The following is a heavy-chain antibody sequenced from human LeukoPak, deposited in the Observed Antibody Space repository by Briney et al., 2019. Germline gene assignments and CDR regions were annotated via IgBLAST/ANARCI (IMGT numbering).Heavy chain of an antibody. D-gene: IGHD3-16*02. Sequence: SETLSLTCTVSGGSISSSSYYWGWIRQPPGKGLEWIGSIYYSGSTYYNPPLKSRVTISVDTSKNQFSLKLSSVTAADTAVYYCARRGTSYDYVWGSYRPINWFDPWGQGTLVTVSS. CDR2: IYYSGST. CDR3: ARRGTSYDYVWGSYRPINWFDP. V-gene: IGHV4-39*01. CDR1: GGSISSSSYY. J-gene: IGHJ5*02.